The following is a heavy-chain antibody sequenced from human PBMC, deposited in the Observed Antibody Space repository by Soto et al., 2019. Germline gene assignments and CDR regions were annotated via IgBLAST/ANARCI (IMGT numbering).Heavy chain of an antibody. V-gene: IGHV4-39*01. CDR2: IYYSGST. Sequence: SETLSLTCTVPGGSISISSYYWCWIRHPPGKGLEWIGNIYYSGSTYYNPSLKSRVTISVDTSKNQLSLKLSSVTAADTAVYYCARHLDYGDYWYFDLWGRGTLVTVSS. J-gene: IGHJ2*01. CDR3: ARHLDYGDYWYFDL. D-gene: IGHD4-17*01. CDR1: GGSISISSYY.